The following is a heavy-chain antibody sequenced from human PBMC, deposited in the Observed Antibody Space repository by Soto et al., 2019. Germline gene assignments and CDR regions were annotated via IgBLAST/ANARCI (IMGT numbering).Heavy chain of an antibody. J-gene: IGHJ4*02. CDR3: ARDASIAVAGTFDY. D-gene: IGHD6-19*01. V-gene: IGHV3-23*01. CDR1: GFTFSSYA. CDR2: FRGDGTGA. Sequence: GGSLRLSCAASGFTFSSYAMSWVRQAPGKGLEWVSAFRGDGTGAHYADSVKGRFTISRDNSKNTLYLHMNSLRAEDTAVYYCARDASIAVAGTFDYWGQGTLVTVSS.